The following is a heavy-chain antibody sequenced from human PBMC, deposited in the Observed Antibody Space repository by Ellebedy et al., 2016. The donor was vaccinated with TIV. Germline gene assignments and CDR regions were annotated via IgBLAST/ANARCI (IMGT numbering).Heavy chain of an antibody. D-gene: IGHD3-22*01. CDR2: FDPEDGET. CDR1: GYTLTELS. Sequence: ASVKVSCKVSGYTLTELSMHWVRQAPGKGLEWMGGFDPEDGETIYAQKFQGRVTMTEDTSTDTAYMELSSLRSEDTAVYYCATAASDSSGYYPFDYWGQGTLVTVSS. V-gene: IGHV1-24*01. J-gene: IGHJ4*02. CDR3: ATAASDSSGYYPFDY.